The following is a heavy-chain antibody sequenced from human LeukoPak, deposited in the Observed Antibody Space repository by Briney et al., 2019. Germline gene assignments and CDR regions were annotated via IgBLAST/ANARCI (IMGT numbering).Heavy chain of an antibody. Sequence: SETLSLTCTVSGGSISSYYWSWIRQPPGKGLEWIGYIYYSGSTNYNPSLKSRVTISVDTSKNQFSPKLSSVTAADTAVYYCARDPTGYDAFDIWDQGTMVTVSS. J-gene: IGHJ3*02. CDR3: ARDPTGYDAFDI. CDR1: GGSISSYY. CDR2: IYYSGST. V-gene: IGHV4-59*01. D-gene: IGHD3-9*01.